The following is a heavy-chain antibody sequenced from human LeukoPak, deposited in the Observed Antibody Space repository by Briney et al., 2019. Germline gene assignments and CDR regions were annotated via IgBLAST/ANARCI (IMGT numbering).Heavy chain of an antibody. CDR1: GYTFTSYY. J-gene: IGHJ3*01. CDR3: ARAKLLVGTTRSSAFDV. D-gene: IGHD1-26*01. V-gene: IGHV1-46*01. CDR2: INPSGGNT. Sequence: AASVKVSCKASGYTFTSYYLHWVRQAPGQGLEWMGIINPSGGNTIYAQKFQGRVTMTSDTPTTTVYMELSSLRSEDTAVYYCARAKLLVGTTRSSAFDVWGQGTMVIVSS.